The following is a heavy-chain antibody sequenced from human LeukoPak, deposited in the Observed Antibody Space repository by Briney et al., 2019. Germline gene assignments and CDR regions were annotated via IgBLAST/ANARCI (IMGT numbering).Heavy chain of an antibody. CDR2: ILPNSGGT. V-gene: IGHV1-2*02. Sequence: ASVKLSCKASGYTFTGNSMRWVREAPGQGLEWMGWILPNSGGTEYALNFQGRVTMTRDTSISTAYMALSTLSSDDTPVSYCVAVTYTNYDDFDYWGQGTLVTVSS. J-gene: IGHJ4*02. CDR1: GYTFTGNS. CDR3: VAVTYTNYDDFDY. D-gene: IGHD4-11*01.